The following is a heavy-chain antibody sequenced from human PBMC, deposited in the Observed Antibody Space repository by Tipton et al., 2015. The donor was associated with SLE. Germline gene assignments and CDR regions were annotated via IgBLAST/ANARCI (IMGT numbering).Heavy chain of an antibody. V-gene: IGHV4-4*07. D-gene: IGHD2-15*01. CDR2: VYISGNT. Sequence: TLSLTCTVSGCSISCYYWNWIRQAAGKGLEWIGRVYISGNTNYNPSVQSRVTMSVDTSQNQFSLILSSVTAADTAVYYCARDAHGYYSGWMDYWGQGTLVTVSS. J-gene: IGHJ4*02. CDR1: GCSISCYY. CDR3: ARDAHGYYSGWMDY.